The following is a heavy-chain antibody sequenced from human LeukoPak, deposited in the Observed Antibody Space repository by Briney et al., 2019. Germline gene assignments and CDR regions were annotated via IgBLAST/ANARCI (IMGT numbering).Heavy chain of an antibody. CDR3: ARELSGGYFDY. V-gene: IGHV1-46*01. J-gene: IGHJ4*02. CDR1: GYIFTSYY. CDR2: INPREGNT. D-gene: IGHD2/OR15-2a*01. Sequence: ASVKVSCTASGYIFTSYYMHWVRQAPGQGLEWMGIINPREGNTNYAQKFQGRVTMTRDTSTSTVYMELSSLRSEDTAVYYCARELSGGYFDYWGQGILVTVSS.